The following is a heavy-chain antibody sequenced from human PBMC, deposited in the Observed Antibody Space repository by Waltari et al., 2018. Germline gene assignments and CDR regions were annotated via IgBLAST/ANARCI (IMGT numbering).Heavy chain of an antibody. CDR2: ISAHNGVT. D-gene: IGHD2-2*01. Sequence: QIQLVQSGPEERKHGASVKVSCTASGSSFSASGFSWARQAPGQGLEWLGWISAHNGVTKYAQKFLGRVSLTTDSSTRTAYMEMRSLRSDDTAIYYCARDYSTSTPDRSDHWGQGTLVTVAA. CDR3: ARDYSTSTPDRSDH. CDR1: GSSFSASG. V-gene: IGHV1-18*04. J-gene: IGHJ4*02.